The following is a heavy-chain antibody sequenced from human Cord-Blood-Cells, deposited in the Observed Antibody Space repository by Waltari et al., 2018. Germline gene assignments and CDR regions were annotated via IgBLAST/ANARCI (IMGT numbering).Heavy chain of an antibody. D-gene: IGHD2-21*01. CDR1: GGTFSSYA. CDR2: IIRIFGTA. CDR3: ARLVDPTYWYFDL. J-gene: IGHJ2*01. Sequence: QVQLVQSGAEVKKPGSSVKFSCKASGGTFSSYAISWVRQAPGQGLEWMCGIIRIFGTANYAQKLQGRGTITADESTSTAYMELSSLRSEDTAVYYCARLVDPTYWYFDLWGRGTLVTVSS. V-gene: IGHV1-69*01.